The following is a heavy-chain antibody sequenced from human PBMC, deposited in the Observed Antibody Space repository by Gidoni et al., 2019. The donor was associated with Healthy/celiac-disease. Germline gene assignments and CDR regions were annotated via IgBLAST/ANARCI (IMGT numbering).Heavy chain of an antibody. CDR3: ARHYYYDSSGYYYYYYYGMDV. D-gene: IGHD3-22*01. CDR2: INHSGST. J-gene: IGHJ6*02. Sequence: QVQLQQWGAGLLKPSETLSLTCAVYGGSFRGYYWRWIRQPPGKGLEWIGEINHSGSTNYNPSLKSRVTISVDTSKNQFSLKLSSVTAADTAVYYCARHYYYDSSGYYYYYYYGMDVWGQGTTVTVSS. V-gene: IGHV4-34*01. CDR1: GGSFRGYY.